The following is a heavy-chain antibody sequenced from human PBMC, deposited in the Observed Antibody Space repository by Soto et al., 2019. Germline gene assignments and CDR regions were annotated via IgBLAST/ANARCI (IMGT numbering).Heavy chain of an antibody. CDR2: XYWDDDK. Sequence: SGPTLVNPTQTLALTCTFXXXSXXPTGVAVGWIRQXPGKALEXXXXXYWDDDKLYIPSLKSRLTIMKDSSNNQVGLIMTNMDPVDTATYYCXHTIXLXTVSRGVXFYYMDVWGIGTTVTVSS. CDR3: XHTIXLXTVSRGVXFYYMDV. J-gene: IGHJ6*03. D-gene: IGHD4-17*01. CDR1: XXSXXPTGVA. V-gene: IGHV2-5*02.